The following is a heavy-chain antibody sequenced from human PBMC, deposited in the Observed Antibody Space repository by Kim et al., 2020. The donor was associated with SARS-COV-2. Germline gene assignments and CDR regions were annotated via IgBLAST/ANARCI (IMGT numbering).Heavy chain of an antibody. V-gene: IGHV3-9*01. CDR3: AKDMGVVPAAIDDY. J-gene: IGHJ4*02. Sequence: GGSLRLSCAASGFTFDDYAMHWVRQAPGKGLEWVAGIIWDSGSIGYADSVKGRFTISRDNANNSLYLQMNSLRAEDTALYYCAKDMGVVPAAIDDYWGQGTLVTVSS. D-gene: IGHD2-2*01. CDR2: IIWDSGSI. CDR1: GFTFDDYA.